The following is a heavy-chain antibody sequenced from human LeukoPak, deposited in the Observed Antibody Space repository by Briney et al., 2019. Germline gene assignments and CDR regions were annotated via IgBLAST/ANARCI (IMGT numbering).Heavy chain of an antibody. J-gene: IGHJ6*02. D-gene: IGHD1-26*01. CDR3: AKAGMGATLYYGMDV. CDR2: IYGGGST. V-gene: IGHV3-53*05. CDR1: GFTVSSNY. Sequence: GGSLTLFCAASGFTVSSNYMSWVRQAPGKGLEWVSVIYGGGSTYYADSVKGRFTISRDNSKNSLYLLMNSLRTEDTALYYCAKAGMGATLYYGMDVWGQ.